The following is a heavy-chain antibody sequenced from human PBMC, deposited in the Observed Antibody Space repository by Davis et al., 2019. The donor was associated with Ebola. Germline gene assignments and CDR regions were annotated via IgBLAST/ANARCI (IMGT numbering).Heavy chain of an antibody. CDR3: SREAPTVPFDY. CDR1: GYTFSNYA. V-gene: IGHV7-4-1*02. Sequence: AASVKVSCKASGYTFSNYAINWVRQAPGQGLEWMGWINTETGNPTYAQGFTGRFVFSLDTSVSTAYLQISSLRAEDTAVYYCSREAPTVPFDYWGQGTLITVSS. J-gene: IGHJ4*02. CDR2: INTETGNP.